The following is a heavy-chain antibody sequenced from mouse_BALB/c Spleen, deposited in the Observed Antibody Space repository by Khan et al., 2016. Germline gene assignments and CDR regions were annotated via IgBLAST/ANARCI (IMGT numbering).Heavy chain of an antibody. CDR1: GFTFSSFG. V-gene: IGHV5-17*02. Sequence: EVELVESGGGLVQPGGSRKLSCAASGFTFSSFGMHWARQAPEKGLEWVAFISSGSSAIYYADTVKGRFTISRDNPKNTLFLQMTSLRSEDTAMYDCGRGEYWGQGTTLTVSS. J-gene: IGHJ2*01. CDR2: ISSGSSAI. CDR3: GRGEY.